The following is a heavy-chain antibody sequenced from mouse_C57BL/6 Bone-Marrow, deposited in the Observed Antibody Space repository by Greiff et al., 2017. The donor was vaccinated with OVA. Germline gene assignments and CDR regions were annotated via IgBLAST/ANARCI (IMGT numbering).Heavy chain of an antibody. CDR2: INPYNGGT. V-gene: IGHV1-19*01. J-gene: IGHJ2*01. CDR1: GYTFTDYY. CDR3: AREANITTVVATDFDY. D-gene: IGHD1-1*01. Sequence: VQLQQSGPVLVKPGASVTMSCKASGYTFTDYYMNWVKQSHGKSLEWIGVINPYNGGTSYNQKFKGKATLTVDKSSSTAYMELNSLTSEDSAVYYCAREANITTVVATDFDYWGQGTTLTVSS.